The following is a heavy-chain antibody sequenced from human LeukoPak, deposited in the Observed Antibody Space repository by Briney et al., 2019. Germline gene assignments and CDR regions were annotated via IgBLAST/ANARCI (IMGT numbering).Heavy chain of an antibody. CDR1: EFTFSSFA. Sequence: GSLRLSCAASEFTFSSFAMNWVRQAPGKGLEWVSGTSDNADSVKGRFTMSRDNSKKTLFLQMDSLRAEDTAVYYCAKGGSGFGFYYGMDVWGQGTTVTVSS. J-gene: IGHJ6*02. CDR2: TSD. V-gene: IGHV3-53*01. D-gene: IGHD3-10*01. CDR3: AKGGSGFGFYYGMDV.